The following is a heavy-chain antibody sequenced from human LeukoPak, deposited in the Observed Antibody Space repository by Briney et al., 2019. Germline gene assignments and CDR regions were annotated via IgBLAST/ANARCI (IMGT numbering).Heavy chain of an antibody. CDR2: IYYTGST. Sequence: SETLSLTCTVSGGSISTYYWSWIRQPPGKGLEWIGYIYYTGSTNHNPSLKSRVTISLDTSRNQFPLKLSSVTAADTAMYYCARGYSGSYSWFDPWGQGTLVTVSS. D-gene: IGHD1-26*01. CDR1: GGSISTYY. CDR3: ARGYSGSYSWFDP. J-gene: IGHJ5*02. V-gene: IGHV4-59*01.